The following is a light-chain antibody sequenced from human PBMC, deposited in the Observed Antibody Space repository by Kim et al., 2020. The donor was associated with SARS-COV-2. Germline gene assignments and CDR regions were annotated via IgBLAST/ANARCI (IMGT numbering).Light chain of an antibody. V-gene: IGLV3-1*01. CDR2: QDA. Sequence: SYELTQPPSVSVSPGQTATITCSGDMLGDKLTSWYQQRPGQSPVVVIYQDAKRPSGIPERFSGSISGNTATLTISETQPLDEADYYCQAWDSGMAVFGGGTKVTVL. CDR1: MLGDKL. J-gene: IGLJ2*01. CDR3: QAWDSGMAV.